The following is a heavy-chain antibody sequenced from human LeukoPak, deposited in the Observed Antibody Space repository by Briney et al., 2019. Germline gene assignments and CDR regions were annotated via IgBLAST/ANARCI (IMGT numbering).Heavy chain of an antibody. V-gene: IGHV3-30*04. CDR2: ISYDGSNK. CDR3: ARAKREYYDSSGYYGAFDY. CDR1: GFTFSSYA. Sequence: GRSLRLSCAASGFTFSSYAMHWVRQAPGKGLEWVAVISYDGSNKYYADSVEGRFTISRDDSKNTLYLQMNSLRAEDTAVYYCARAKREYYDSSGYYGAFDYWGQGTLVTVSS. J-gene: IGHJ4*02. D-gene: IGHD3-22*01.